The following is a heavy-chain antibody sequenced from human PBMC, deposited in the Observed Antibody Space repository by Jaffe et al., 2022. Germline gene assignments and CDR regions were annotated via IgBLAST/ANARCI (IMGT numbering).Heavy chain of an antibody. V-gene: IGHV2-5*01. D-gene: IGHD1-7*01. CDR3: AHKQVKRYNWNYAVVDY. Sequence: QITLKESGPTLVKPTQTLTLTCTFSGFSLSTSGVGVGWIRQPPGKALEWLALIYWNDDKRYSPSLKSRLTITKDTSKNQVVLTMTNMDPVDTATYYCAHKQVKRYNWNYAVVDYWGQGTLVTVSS. CDR1: GFSLSTSGVG. CDR2: IYWNDDK. J-gene: IGHJ4*02.